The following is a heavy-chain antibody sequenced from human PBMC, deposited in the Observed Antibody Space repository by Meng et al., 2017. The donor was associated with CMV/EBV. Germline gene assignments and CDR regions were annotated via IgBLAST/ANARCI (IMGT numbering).Heavy chain of an antibody. J-gene: IGHJ4*02. CDR3: ASELFCSSTSCW. V-gene: IGHV1-8*01. CDR2: MNPNSGNT. CDR1: GYTFTSYD. Sequence: ASVKVSCKASGYTFTSYDINWVRQATGQGLEWMGWMNPNSGNTGYAQKLQGRVTMTRNTSISTAYMELSSLRSEDTAVYYCASELFCSSTSCWWGQGTLVTVSS. D-gene: IGHD2-2*01.